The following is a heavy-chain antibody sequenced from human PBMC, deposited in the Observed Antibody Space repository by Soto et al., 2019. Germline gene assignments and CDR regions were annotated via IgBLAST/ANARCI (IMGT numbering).Heavy chain of an antibody. Sequence: ASVKVSCKASGYTFTSYGISWVRQAPGQGLEWMGWISAYNGNTNYAQKLQGRVTMTTDTSTSTAYMELRSLRSEDTAVYYCARGGTYCSGGSCYIYWFDPWGQGTLVTVSS. CDR2: ISAYNGNT. D-gene: IGHD2-15*01. CDR3: ARGGTYCSGGSCYIYWFDP. V-gene: IGHV1-18*04. J-gene: IGHJ5*02. CDR1: GYTFTSYG.